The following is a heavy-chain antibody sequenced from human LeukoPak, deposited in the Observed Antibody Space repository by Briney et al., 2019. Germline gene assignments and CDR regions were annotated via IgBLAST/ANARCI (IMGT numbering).Heavy chain of an antibody. D-gene: IGHD4-17*01. CDR3: ARRRLRSIYWYFDL. J-gene: IGHJ2*01. CDR2: IYYSGST. CDR1: GGSISSYY. V-gene: IGHV4-59*01. Sequence: SETLSLTCTVSGGSISSYYWSWIRQPPGKGLEWIGYIYYSGSTNYNPSLKSRVTISVDTSKNQFSLKLSSVTAADTAVYYCARRRLRSIYWYFDLWGRGTLVTVSS.